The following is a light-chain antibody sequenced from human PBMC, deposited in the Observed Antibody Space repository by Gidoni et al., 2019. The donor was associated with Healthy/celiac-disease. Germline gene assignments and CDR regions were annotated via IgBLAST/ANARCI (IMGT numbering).Light chain of an antibody. V-gene: IGLV2-14*01. CDR3: SSYTSSSTVV. J-gene: IGLJ2*01. Sequence: QSALTQPASVSGSPGQSITISCTSSSDVGGYNYVSWYQQHPGKAPKLMIYEVSNRPSGVSNRFSGSKSGNTASLTISGLQAEDEADYYCSSYTSSSTVVFGGGTKLTVL. CDR1: SSDVGGYNY. CDR2: EVS.